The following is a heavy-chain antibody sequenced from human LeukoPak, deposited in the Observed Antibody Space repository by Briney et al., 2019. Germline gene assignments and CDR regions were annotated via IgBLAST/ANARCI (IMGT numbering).Heavy chain of an antibody. J-gene: IGHJ4*02. CDR2: INHSGST. D-gene: IGHD3-22*01. CDR1: GGSFSGYY. CDR3: ARYRVYYYDSSGYEDYFDY. V-gene: IGHV4-34*01. Sequence: SSETLSLTCAVYGGSFSGYYWSWIRQPPGKGLEWIGEINHSGSTNYNPSLKSRVTISVDTSKNQFSLKLSSVTAADTAVYYCARYRVYYYDSSGYEDYFDYWGQGTLVTVSS.